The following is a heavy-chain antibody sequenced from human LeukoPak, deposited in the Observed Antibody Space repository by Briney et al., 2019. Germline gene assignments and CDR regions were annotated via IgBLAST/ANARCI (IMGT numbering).Heavy chain of an antibody. D-gene: IGHD3-10*01. CDR2: ISSSSSYT. CDR3: ARDMVRGVIIYDY. CDR1: GFTFSDYY. V-gene: IGHV3-11*06. Sequence: GGSLRLSCAASGFTFSDYYMSWIRQAPGKGLEWVSYISSSSSYTNYADSVKGRFTISRDNAKNSLYLQMNSLRAGDTAVYYCARDMVRGVIIYDYWGQGTLVTVSS. J-gene: IGHJ4*02.